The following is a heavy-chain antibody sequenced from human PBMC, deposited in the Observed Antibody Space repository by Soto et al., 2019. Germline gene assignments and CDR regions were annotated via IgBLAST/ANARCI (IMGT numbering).Heavy chain of an antibody. CDR2: IYYSGST. Sequence: QVQLQESGPGLVKPSQTLSLTCTVSGGSISSGGYYWSWIRQPPGKGLEWIGYIYYSGSTYYNPSRKSRVTISVDTSKNQFSLKLSSVTAADTAVYYCARLLAAKGYFDYWGQGTLVTVSS. J-gene: IGHJ4*02. D-gene: IGHD6-13*01. CDR1: GGSISSGGYY. V-gene: IGHV4-31*03. CDR3: ARLLAAKGYFDY.